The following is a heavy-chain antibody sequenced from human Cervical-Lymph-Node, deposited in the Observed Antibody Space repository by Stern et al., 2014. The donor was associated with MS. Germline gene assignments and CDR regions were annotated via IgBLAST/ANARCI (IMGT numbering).Heavy chain of an antibody. J-gene: IGHJ4*02. V-gene: IGHV5-51*01. Sequence: EVQLVESGPEVKRPGESLKISCQASGYTFTSYWIGWVRPMPGKGLEWIAIIFPGGSDIRYSPSFQGQATISADKSSSTAYLQWNNLKASDTAIYYCARQRYFDYWGQGTLVTVSS. CDR1: GYTFTSYW. CDR3: ARQRYFDY. CDR2: IFPGGSDI.